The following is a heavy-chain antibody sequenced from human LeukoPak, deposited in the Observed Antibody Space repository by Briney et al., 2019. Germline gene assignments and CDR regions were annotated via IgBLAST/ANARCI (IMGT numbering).Heavy chain of an antibody. J-gene: IGHJ4*02. D-gene: IGHD4-17*01. V-gene: IGHV1-2*06. CDR2: INPNSGGT. CDR3: ARGIPLWYYGDYVTYYFDY. CDR1: GYTFTGYY. Sequence: ASVKVSCKASGYTFTGYYMHWVRQAPGQGLEWMGRINPNSGGTNYAQKFQGRVTMTRDTSISTAYMELSRLRSDDTAVYYCARGIPLWYYGDYVTYYFDYWGQGTLVTVSS.